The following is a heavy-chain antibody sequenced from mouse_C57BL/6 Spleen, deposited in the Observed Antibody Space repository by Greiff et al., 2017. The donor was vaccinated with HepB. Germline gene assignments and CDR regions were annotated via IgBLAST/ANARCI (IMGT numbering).Heavy chain of an antibody. CDR1: GYTFTDYY. Sequence: EVQLQQSGPELVKPGASVKISCKASGYTFTDYYMNWVKQSHGKSLEWIGDINPNNGGTSYNQKFKGKATLTVDKSSSTAYMELRSLTSEDSAVYYCARIGGAWLLLYFDYWGQGTTRTVSS. CDR2: INPNNGGT. D-gene: IGHD2-3*01. J-gene: IGHJ2*01. CDR3: ARIGGAWLLLYFDY. V-gene: IGHV1-26*01.